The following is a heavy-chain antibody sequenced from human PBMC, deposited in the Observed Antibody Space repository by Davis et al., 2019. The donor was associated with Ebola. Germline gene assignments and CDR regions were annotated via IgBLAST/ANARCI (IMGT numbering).Heavy chain of an antibody. CDR1: GYTFTSYA. V-gene: IGHV1-3*01. J-gene: IGHJ4*02. Sequence: ASVKVSCKASGYTFTSYAMHWVRQAPGQRLEWMGWINAGNGNTKYSQKFQGRVTITRDTSASTAYMELSSLRSEDTAVYYCARVEFWSGYYGYWGQGTLVTVSS. CDR3: ARVEFWSGYYGY. CDR2: INAGNGNT. D-gene: IGHD3-3*01.